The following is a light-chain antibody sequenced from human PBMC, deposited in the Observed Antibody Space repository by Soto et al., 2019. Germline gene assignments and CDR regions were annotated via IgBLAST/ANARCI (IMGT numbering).Light chain of an antibody. J-gene: IGKJ1*01. V-gene: IGKV1-39*01. CDR2: AAS. Sequence: DIQMTQSPSSLSASVGYRVTITCRASQSISSYLNWYQQKPGKAPKVLIYAASSLQSGVPSRFSGSGSGTDFTLTISSLQPEDFATYYCQQSYSTPWTFGQGTKVDIK. CDR3: QQSYSTPWT. CDR1: QSISSY.